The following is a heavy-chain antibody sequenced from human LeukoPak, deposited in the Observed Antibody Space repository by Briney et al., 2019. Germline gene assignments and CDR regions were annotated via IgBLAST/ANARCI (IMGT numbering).Heavy chain of an antibody. D-gene: IGHD1-26*01. CDR1: GGSISSYY. CDR2: IYTSGST. Sequence: SETLSLTCSVSGGSISSYYWSWIRQPAREGLEWIGRIYTSGSTNYNPSLKSRVTMSVDTSKNQFSLKLSSVTAADTAVYYCARDSRTVGATTIDYWGQGTLVTVSS. V-gene: IGHV4-4*07. CDR3: ARDSRTVGATTIDY. J-gene: IGHJ4*02.